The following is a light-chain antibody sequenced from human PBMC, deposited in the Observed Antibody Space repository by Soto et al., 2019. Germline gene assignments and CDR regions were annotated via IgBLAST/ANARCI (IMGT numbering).Light chain of an antibody. CDR3: CSYAGSSNV. J-gene: IGLJ1*01. Sequence: QSALTQPRSVSGSLGQSVTISCTGTSSDVGGYNYVSWYQQHPGKAPKLMIYDVNKRPSGVPDRFSGSKSGNTASLTISGLQAADEADYYCCSYAGSSNVFGTGTKLTVL. CDR1: SSDVGGYNY. V-gene: IGLV2-11*01. CDR2: DVN.